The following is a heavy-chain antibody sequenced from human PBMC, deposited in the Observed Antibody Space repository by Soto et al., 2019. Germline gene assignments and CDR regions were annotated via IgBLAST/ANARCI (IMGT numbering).Heavy chain of an antibody. CDR2: ILYDGSDE. D-gene: IGHD3-16*02. Sequence: QVQLVESGGGVVQPGRSLRLSCAASGFTFSDFGTHWVRQVPGKGLEWVGVILYDGSDEYYGDSVKGRFTTSRDNSKNPAYLQTTSLRVEDTAVYYGARYPQPQHSGQGTLVTVSS. CDR3: ARYPQPQH. V-gene: IGHV3-33*01. CDR1: GFTFSDFG. J-gene: IGHJ1*01.